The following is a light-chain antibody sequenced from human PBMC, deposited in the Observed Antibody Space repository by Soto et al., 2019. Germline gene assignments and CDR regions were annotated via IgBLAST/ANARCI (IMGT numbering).Light chain of an antibody. V-gene: IGKV3-20*01. Sequence: EIVLTQSPGTLSLSPGERATLSCRASQSVRNDYLAWYQQKPGQAPRVFIYGASTRATGIPDRFSGGGSGADFTLTISRLEPEDFAVYYCHQYGSSPTFGQGTKVEIK. CDR2: GAS. CDR3: HQYGSSPT. CDR1: QSVRNDY. J-gene: IGKJ1*01.